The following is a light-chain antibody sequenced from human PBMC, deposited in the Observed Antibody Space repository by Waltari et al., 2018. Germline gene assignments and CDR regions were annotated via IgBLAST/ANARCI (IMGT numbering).Light chain of an antibody. Sequence: EIVMTQSPATLSVSPGERATLSCRASQSVSSNLAWYQQKPGQAPRLLIYGASTRATAIPARLSGDGSGTEFTLIISSLQSEDFAIYYCHQYSNWPLTFGGGTKVEIK. CDR3: HQYSNWPLT. CDR2: GAS. J-gene: IGKJ4*01. CDR1: QSVSSN. V-gene: IGKV3-15*01.